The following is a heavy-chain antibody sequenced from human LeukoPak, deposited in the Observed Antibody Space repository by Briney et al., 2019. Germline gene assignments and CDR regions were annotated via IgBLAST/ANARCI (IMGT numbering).Heavy chain of an antibody. D-gene: IGHD4-11*01. Sequence: ASEKVSCKVSGDTLTELSMHWVRQAPGKGLEWMGTFDPEEDEIIYAQKFQGRLTMTEDTSTDTAYMDLRSLTSDDTAMYYCAAVGVGLQVFWGQGTLVTVSS. CDR2: FDPEEDEI. CDR3: AAVGVGLQVF. V-gene: IGHV1-24*01. CDR1: GDTLTELS. J-gene: IGHJ4*02.